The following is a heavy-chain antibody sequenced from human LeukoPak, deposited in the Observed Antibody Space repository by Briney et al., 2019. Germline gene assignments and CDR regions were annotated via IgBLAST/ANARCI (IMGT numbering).Heavy chain of an antibody. D-gene: IGHD6-19*01. Sequence: GGSLRLSCAASGFSFSNYGMHWVRQAPGKGLEWVAVISNDGSNKYYADSVKGRFTISRDNSKNTLYLQMNSLRTEDTAVYYCAKDLGSRLAVAGRFDYWGQGTLVTVSS. V-gene: IGHV3-30*18. J-gene: IGHJ4*02. CDR3: AKDLGSRLAVAGRFDY. CDR1: GFSFSNYG. CDR2: ISNDGSNK.